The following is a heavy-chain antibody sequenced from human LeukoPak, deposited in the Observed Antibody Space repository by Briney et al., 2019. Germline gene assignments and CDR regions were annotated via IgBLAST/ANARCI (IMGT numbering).Heavy chain of an antibody. J-gene: IGHJ5*02. D-gene: IGHD3-22*01. V-gene: IGHV4-4*02. CDR3: ASRRVYYYDSSGYSNYNWFDP. CDR2: IHHSGST. Sequence: PSGTLSLTCAVSGGSISSSNWWSWVRQPPGKGLEWIGEIHHSGSTNYNPSLKSRVTISVDKSKNQFSLKLSSVTAADTAVYYCASRRVYYYDSSGYSNYNWFDPWGQGTLVTVSS. CDR1: GGSISSSNW.